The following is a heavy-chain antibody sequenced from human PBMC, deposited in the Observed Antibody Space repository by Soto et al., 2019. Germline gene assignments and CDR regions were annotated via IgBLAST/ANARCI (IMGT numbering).Heavy chain of an antibody. Sequence: SETLSLTCAVYGGSFSGYYWSWIRQPPGKGLEWIGEINHSGSTNYNPSLKSRVTISVDTSKNQFSLKLSSVTAADTAVYYCARGHLFVSSTSCHPHHFYFWGQGSLVPGAS. CDR3: ARGHLFVSSTSCHPHHFYF. CDR1: GGSFSGYY. J-gene: IGHJ4*02. CDR2: INHSGST. D-gene: IGHD2-2*01. V-gene: IGHV4-34*01.